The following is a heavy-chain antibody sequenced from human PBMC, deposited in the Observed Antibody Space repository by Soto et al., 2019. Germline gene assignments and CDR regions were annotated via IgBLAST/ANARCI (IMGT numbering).Heavy chain of an antibody. CDR3: ARGSNSNNWKLFDY. D-gene: IGHD1-1*01. CDR2: MYAAGST. J-gene: IGHJ4*02. CDR1: GFTISSNY. V-gene: IGHV3-66*01. Sequence: EVQLVESGGGLVQPGGSLRLSCAVPGFTISSNYMNWVRQAPGKGLEWVSVMYAAGSTYYEDSVKGRFNISRDNSKNTVYLQMNSLRGEDTAVYYCARGSNSNNWKLFDYWGQGTLVTVSS.